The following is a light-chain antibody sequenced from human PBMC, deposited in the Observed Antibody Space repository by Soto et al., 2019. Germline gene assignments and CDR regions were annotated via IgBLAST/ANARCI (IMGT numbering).Light chain of an antibody. Sequence: QPVLTQPPSVSGAPGQRVTISCTGSRSNLGAGYDVHWYQQLPGTAPKLLIYGNSNRPSGVPDRFSASKSGTSASLAITGLQAEDEADYHCQSYDSSLSGSRVFGGGTKLTVL. J-gene: IGLJ3*02. CDR2: GNS. V-gene: IGLV1-40*01. CDR3: QSYDSSLSGSRV. CDR1: RSNLGAGYD.